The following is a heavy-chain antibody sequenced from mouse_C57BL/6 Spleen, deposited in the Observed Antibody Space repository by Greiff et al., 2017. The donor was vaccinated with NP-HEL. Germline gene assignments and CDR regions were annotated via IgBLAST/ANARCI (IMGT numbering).Heavy chain of an antibody. J-gene: IGHJ1*03. CDR1: EYEFPSHD. D-gene: IGHD2-5*01. Sequence: EVQGVESGGGLVQPGESLKLSCESNEYEFPSHDMSWVRKTPEKRLELVAAINSDGGSTYYPDTMERRFIISRDNTKKTLYLQMSSLRSEDTALYYCARRGDYSKGWYFDVWGTGTTVTVSS. V-gene: IGHV5-2*01. CDR2: INSDGGST. CDR3: ARRGDYSKGWYFDV.